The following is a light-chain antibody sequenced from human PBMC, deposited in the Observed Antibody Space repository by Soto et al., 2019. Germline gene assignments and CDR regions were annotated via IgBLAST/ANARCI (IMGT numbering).Light chain of an antibody. CDR3: QQSYSSPPT. Sequence: DIQMTQSTTTLSASIGDRVTITCRASESIRTWLAWYQHKPGKAPKFLIYDASTLESGVPSRFSGSRSGPDFTLTISSLQPEDFATYYCQQSYSSPPTFGQGTKVDI. CDR1: ESIRTW. CDR2: DAS. J-gene: IGKJ1*01. V-gene: IGKV1-39*01.